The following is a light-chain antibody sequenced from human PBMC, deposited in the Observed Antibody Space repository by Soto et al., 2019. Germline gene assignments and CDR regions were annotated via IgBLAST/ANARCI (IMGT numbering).Light chain of an antibody. CDR3: QQYNSYSGT. Sequence: DIQMTQSASTLSASVGDRVTITCRASQSISSWLAWYQQKPGKAPKLLIYKAYSLESGVPSRFSGSGSGTEFTLTISSLQPDDFATYYCQQYNSYSGTFGQGTKVEIK. J-gene: IGKJ1*01. V-gene: IGKV1-5*03. CDR1: QSISSW. CDR2: KAY.